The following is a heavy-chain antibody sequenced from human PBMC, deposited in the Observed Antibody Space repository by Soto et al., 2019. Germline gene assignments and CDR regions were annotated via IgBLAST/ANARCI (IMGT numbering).Heavy chain of an antibody. J-gene: IGHJ6*02. D-gene: IGHD3-10*02. Sequence: QVRLVQSGAEVKEPGDSVRVSCEASGYTFTAYHIHWVRQAPGQGLEWMGWINPKFGDTGYAQDCQGRFSMTSDMSISTVYMELSRLTSDDTAIYYCARNMDYYYGRGSGNGHGVWGQGTTVTVFS. CDR2: INPKFGDT. V-gene: IGHV1-2*02. CDR3: ARNMDYYYGRGSGNGHGV. CDR1: GYTFTAYH.